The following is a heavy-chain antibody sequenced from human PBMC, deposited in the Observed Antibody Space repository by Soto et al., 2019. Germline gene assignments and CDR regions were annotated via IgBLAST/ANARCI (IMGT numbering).Heavy chain of an antibody. CDR3: ARDPGRDYFDY. CDR2: IYSGGST. Sequence: EVQLVESGGGLVQPGGSLRLSCAASGFTVSSNYMSWVRQAPGKGLEWVSVIYSGGSTYYADSVKGRFTISRHNSKNTLYLQMNSLRADDTAVYYCARDPGRDYFDYWGQGTLVTASS. V-gene: IGHV3-53*04. CDR1: GFTVSSNY. J-gene: IGHJ4*02.